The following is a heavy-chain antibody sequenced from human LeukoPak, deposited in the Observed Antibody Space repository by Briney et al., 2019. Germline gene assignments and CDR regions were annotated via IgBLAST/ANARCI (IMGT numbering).Heavy chain of an antibody. CDR2: ISSSGSTI. CDR3: ARLGARSGSYDY. Sequence: GGSLRLSCAASGFTFSSYEMNWVRQAPGKGLEWVSYISSSGSTIYCADSVKGRYTISRDNAKNTLYLQMTSLRAEDTAVYYCARLGARSGSYDYWGQGTLVTVSS. J-gene: IGHJ4*02. D-gene: IGHD3-10*01. CDR1: GFTFSSYE. V-gene: IGHV3-48*03.